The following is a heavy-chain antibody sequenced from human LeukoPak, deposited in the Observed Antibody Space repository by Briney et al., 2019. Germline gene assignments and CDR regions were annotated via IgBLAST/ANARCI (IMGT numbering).Heavy chain of an antibody. CDR3: ARTNERGYSFGSYDT. V-gene: IGHV3-21*01. D-gene: IGHD5-18*01. J-gene: IGHJ4*02. CDR2: ASSSDTYI. Sequence: GGSLRLSCATSGFTFSSYSMNWVRQAPGKGLEWVSSASSSDTYIYYADSVKGRFTVSRDNAKNSLFLQMNSLRAEDTAAYYCARTNERGYSFGSYDTWGQGTLVAVSS. CDR1: GFTFSSYS.